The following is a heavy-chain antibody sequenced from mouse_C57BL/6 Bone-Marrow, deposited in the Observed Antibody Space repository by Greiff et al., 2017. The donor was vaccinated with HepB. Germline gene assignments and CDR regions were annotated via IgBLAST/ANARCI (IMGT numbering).Heavy chain of an antibody. J-gene: IGHJ4*01. CDR2: ICRGGST. D-gene: IGHD4-1*01. CDR3: AKKEAGGTGRAMDY. CDR1: GFSLTSYC. Sequence: VKLQESGPGLVQPSPTLSITCTVSGFSLTSYCVHWVRQSPGKGLEWLGVICRGGSTDYNAAFMSRLSITKDNAKSQVFFKMNSLQADDTAIYYCAKKEAGGTGRAMDYWGQGTSVTVSS. V-gene: IGHV2-5*01.